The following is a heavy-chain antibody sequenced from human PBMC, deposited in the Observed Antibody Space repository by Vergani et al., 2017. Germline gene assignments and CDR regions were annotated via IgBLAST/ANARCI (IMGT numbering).Heavy chain of an antibody. Sequence: EVQLLESGGGSAQPGESLRLSCVASGFTFTAHGLNWVRQAPGKGLEWVSGISASGAPTYYADSVKGRVTISRDNSKNTLYLQMNSLRVEDTAVYYCARAYGRYDGFDYWGQRTLVTVSS. CDR1: GFTFTAHG. J-gene: IGHJ4*01. D-gene: IGHD3-16*01. CDR3: ARAYGRYDGFDY. CDR2: ISASGAPT. V-gene: IGHV3-23*01.